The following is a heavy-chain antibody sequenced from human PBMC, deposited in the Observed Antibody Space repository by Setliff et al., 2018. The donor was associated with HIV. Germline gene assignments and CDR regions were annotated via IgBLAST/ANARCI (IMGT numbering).Heavy chain of an antibody. D-gene: IGHD3-10*01. Sequence: PSETLSLTCTVSGGSVSTGNYYWNWIRLPPGKGLEWIGYIFYGGSTNYSPSLKSRVTISVDTSKNQFSLRLNSVTAADTAIYYCTRRGADSYYPRPLDVWGKGTTVTVSS. V-gene: IGHV4-61*01. J-gene: IGHJ6*03. CDR3: TRRGADSYYPRPLDV. CDR1: GGSVSTGNYY. CDR2: IFYGGST.